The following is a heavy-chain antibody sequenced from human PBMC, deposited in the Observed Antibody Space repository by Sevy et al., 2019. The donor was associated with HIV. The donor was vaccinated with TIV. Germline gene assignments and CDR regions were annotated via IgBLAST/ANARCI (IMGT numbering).Heavy chain of an antibody. J-gene: IGHJ3*02. D-gene: IGHD6-6*01. CDR2: IKQDGSGK. CDR3: ANDTCSSSSADALDI. CDR1: GFTFSNYW. Sequence: GGSLRLSCAASGFTFSNYWMNWVRQAPGKGLEWVANIKQDGSGKYYVDYGKGRITISRDNTEKSLFLQMISLRVEETAESYCANDTCSSSSADALDIWGQGTMVTVSS. V-gene: IGHV3-7*01.